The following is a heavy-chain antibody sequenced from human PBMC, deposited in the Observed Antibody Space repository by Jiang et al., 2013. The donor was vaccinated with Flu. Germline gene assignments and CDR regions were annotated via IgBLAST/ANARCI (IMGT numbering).Heavy chain of an antibody. Sequence: SGAEVKKPGASVKVSCKASQYTFTNYEINWVRQATGQGLEWMGWMNPNSGNTGYAQKFQGRVTMTRDTSISTAYMELTSLRSEDTAVYYCARAAAGSYYYYYGMDVWGQGTTVTVSS. CDR3: ARAAAGSYYYYYGMDV. V-gene: IGHV1-8*01. J-gene: IGHJ6*02. CDR1: QYTFTNYE. D-gene: IGHD6-13*01. CDR2: MNPNSGNT.